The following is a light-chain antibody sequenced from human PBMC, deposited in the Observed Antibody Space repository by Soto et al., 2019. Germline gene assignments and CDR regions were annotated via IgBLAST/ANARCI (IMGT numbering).Light chain of an antibody. CDR1: SSDVGGYNY. V-gene: IGLV2-14*01. CDR2: DVS. CDR3: SSYTSSITLV. J-gene: IGLJ2*01. Sequence: QSALTQPASVSGSPGQSITISCTGTSSDVGGYNYVSWYQQHPGKAPTLMIYDVSNRPSGVSTRFSGSKSGNTASLIISGLQADDEADYYCSSYTSSITLVFGGGTKLTVL.